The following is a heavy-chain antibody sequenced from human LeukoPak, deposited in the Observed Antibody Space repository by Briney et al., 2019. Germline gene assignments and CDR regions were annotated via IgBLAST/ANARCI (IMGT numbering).Heavy chain of an antibody. CDR3: ARLGHCTNGVCYHGYYFDY. J-gene: IGHJ4*02. Sequence: SETLSLTCTVPGGSISSICYYWGRIRQPPGTGLDWIHSIYYSGSTYYNPSLKRRVTISVETSKNQFSLKLRSVTAADPAVYYCARLGHCTNGVCYHGYYFDYWGQGTLVTVSS. CDR2: IYYSGST. V-gene: IGHV4-39*07. CDR1: GGSISSICYY. D-gene: IGHD2-8*01.